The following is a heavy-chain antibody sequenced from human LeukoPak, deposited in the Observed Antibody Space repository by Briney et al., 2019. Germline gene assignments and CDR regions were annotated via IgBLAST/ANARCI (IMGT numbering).Heavy chain of an antibody. D-gene: IGHD4-23*01. CDR1: GYXFTSYW. CDR2: IYPGDSDT. CDR3: ARQLYGGNSNFDY. Sequence: GESLKISCNGSGYXFTSYWICWVRQMPGKGLEWMGIIYPGDSDTRYSPSFQGQVTISADKSISTAYLQWSSLKASDTAMYYCARQLYGGNSNFDYWGQGTLVTVSS. V-gene: IGHV5-51*01. J-gene: IGHJ4*02.